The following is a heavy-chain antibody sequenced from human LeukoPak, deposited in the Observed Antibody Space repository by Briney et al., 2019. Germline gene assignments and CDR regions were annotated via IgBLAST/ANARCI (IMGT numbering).Heavy chain of an antibody. CDR2: ISGSGGST. J-gene: IGHJ4*02. V-gene: IGHV3-23*01. CDR3: AKTSRVNSGYDSPFDY. Sequence: TGGSLRLSCAASGFTFSSYAMSWVRQAPGKGLEWVSAISGSGGSTYYADSVKGRFTISRDNSKNTLYLQMNSLGAEDTAIYYCAKTSRVNSGYDSPFDYWGQGTLVTVTS. CDR1: GFTFSSYA. D-gene: IGHD5-12*01.